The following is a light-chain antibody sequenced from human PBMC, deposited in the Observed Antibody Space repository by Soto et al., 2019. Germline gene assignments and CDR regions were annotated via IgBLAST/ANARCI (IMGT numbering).Light chain of an antibody. V-gene: IGKV1-5*03. CDR2: GTS. CDR3: QHYNDFSWT. CDR1: QSISIW. Sequence: DIHMTQSPSTLSASVGDRVTITCRASQSISIWLAWYQQKPGRAPNLLIYGTSSLESGVPSRFSDSGSGTEFTLTISRLQPDEFATYYCQHYNDFSWTFGQGTKVEIK. J-gene: IGKJ1*01.